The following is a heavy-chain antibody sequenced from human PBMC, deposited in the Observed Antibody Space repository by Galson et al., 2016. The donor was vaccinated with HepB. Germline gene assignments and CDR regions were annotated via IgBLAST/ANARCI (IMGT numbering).Heavy chain of an antibody. CDR2: IYDNGST. J-gene: IGHJ3*01. CDR1: GGSLSGGGHY. Sequence: TLSLTCTVSGGSLSGGGHYWSWIRQPPGRDLEWIGYIYDNGSTDYKPSLKRRVTMSVDTSKNQFSLKLSSVTAADTARYYCARGPTRTDAFDVWGQGTMVTVSS. CDR3: ARGPTRTDAFDV. V-gene: IGHV4-31*03. D-gene: IGHD4-11*01.